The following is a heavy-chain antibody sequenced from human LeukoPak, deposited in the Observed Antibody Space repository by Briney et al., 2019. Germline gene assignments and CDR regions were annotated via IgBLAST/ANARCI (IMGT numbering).Heavy chain of an antibody. Sequence: ASVKVSRKPSGYTFTVNYLHWVRQAPGRGLEWVGWMNPNSGVTVYAQNFQGRVTMTRDTSISTAYMELSSLTSDDTAVYYCTRGAGTSWFDYWGQGSLVTVSS. CDR3: TRGAGTSWFDY. J-gene: IGHJ4*02. CDR2: MNPNSGVT. V-gene: IGHV1-2*02. D-gene: IGHD2-2*01. CDR1: GYTFTVNY.